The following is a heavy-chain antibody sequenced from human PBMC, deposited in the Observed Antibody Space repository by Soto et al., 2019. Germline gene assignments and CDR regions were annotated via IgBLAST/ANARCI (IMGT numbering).Heavy chain of an antibody. CDR1: GFTFSSYS. Sequence: GGSLRLSCAASGFTFSSYSMNWVRQAPGKGLEWVSSISSSSSYIYYADSVKGRFTISRDNAKNSLYLQMNSLRAEDTAVYYCAREAHHYYYYGMDVWGQGTTVTV. V-gene: IGHV3-21*01. J-gene: IGHJ6*02. CDR3: AREAHHYYYYGMDV. CDR2: ISSSSSYI.